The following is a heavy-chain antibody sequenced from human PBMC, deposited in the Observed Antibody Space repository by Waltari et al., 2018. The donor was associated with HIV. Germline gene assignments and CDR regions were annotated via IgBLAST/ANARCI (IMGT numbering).Heavy chain of an antibody. CDR1: GFTFRSYW. J-gene: IGHJ3*02. D-gene: IGHD2-15*01. V-gene: IGHV3-74*01. CDR3: ARGGGLLGAFDI. CDR2: INSDGSST. Sequence: EVQLVESGGGFVQPGGSLRLSCAASGFTFRSYWMHWVRQAPGKGLVWVSRINSDGSSTSYADSVKGRFTISRDNAKNTLYLQMNSLRAEDTAVYYCARGGGLLGAFDIWGQGTMVTVSS.